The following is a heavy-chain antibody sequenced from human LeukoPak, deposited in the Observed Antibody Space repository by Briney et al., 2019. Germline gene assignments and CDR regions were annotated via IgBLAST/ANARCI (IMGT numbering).Heavy chain of an antibody. CDR3: ARVSLVRGAPDYYFDY. J-gene: IGHJ4*02. Sequence: SETLSLTCTVSGGSISSYYWSWIRQPPGKGLEWIGYRYYSGSTNYNPTLISRVTISVDTSRNQFSLKLTSVTAADTAVYYCARVSLVRGAPDYYFDYWGQGTLVAVSS. V-gene: IGHV4-59*12. CDR2: RYYSGST. CDR1: GGSISSYY. D-gene: IGHD3-10*01.